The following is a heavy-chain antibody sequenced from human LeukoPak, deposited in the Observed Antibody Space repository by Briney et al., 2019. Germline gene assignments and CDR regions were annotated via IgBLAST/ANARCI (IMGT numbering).Heavy chain of an antibody. CDR3: ASPGDCSSTSWLRY. CDR1: GGTFSSYA. D-gene: IGHD2-2*01. V-gene: IGHV1-69*05. J-gene: IGHJ4*02. Sequence: SVKVSCKASGGTFSSYAISGVRQAPGQGLEWMGRIITIFGTANYAQKFQDRVTITTDESTSPAYMELSRLRSDDTAVYYCASPGDCSSTSWLRYWGQGTLVTVSS. CDR2: IITIFGTA.